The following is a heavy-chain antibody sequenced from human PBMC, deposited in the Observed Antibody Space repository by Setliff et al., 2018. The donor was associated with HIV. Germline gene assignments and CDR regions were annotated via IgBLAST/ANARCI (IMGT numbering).Heavy chain of an antibody. Sequence: SETLSLTCTVSGGSIMSDGYYWNWIRQYPGKGLEWIGYTYNRGYTYYSPSLKSRVSTSIDTSQNQFSLKLSSVTVADTAVYYCAREGKTALVTKYFDYWGHGKLVTVSS. J-gene: IGHJ4*01. V-gene: IGHV4-31*03. CDR1: GGSIMSDGYY. D-gene: IGHD5-18*01. CDR2: TYNRGYT. CDR3: AREGKTALVTKYFDY.